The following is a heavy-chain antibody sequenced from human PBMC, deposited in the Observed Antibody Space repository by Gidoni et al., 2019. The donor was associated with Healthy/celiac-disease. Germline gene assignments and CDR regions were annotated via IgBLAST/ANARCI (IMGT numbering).Heavy chain of an antibody. Sequence: EVQLVESGGGLVQPGGSLRLSCAASGFTFSSYAMSWVRQAPGKGLEWVSAISGSGGSTYYADSVKGRFTISRDNSKNTLYLQMNSLRAEDTAVYYCALVAPSDDTAMVESAVWGQGTLVTVSS. V-gene: IGHV3-23*04. CDR2: ISGSGGST. J-gene: IGHJ4*02. CDR1: GFTFSSYA. CDR3: ALVAPSDDTAMVESAV. D-gene: IGHD5-18*01.